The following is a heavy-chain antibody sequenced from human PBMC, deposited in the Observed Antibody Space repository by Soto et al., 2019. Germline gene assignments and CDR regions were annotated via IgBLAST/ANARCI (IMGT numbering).Heavy chain of an antibody. CDR2: IKSKTDGGTT. V-gene: IGHV3-15*01. J-gene: IGHJ4*02. Sequence: EVQLVESGGGLVKPGGSLRLSCAASGFTFSNAWMSWVRQAPGKGLEWVGRIKSKTDGGTTDYAAPVKGRFTISRDDSKNTVYLQMNRLKTEDTAVYYCTAAEVYGDYFFDSWGQGTLVTVSS. CDR1: GFTFSNAW. CDR3: TAAEVYGDYFFDS. D-gene: IGHD4-17*01.